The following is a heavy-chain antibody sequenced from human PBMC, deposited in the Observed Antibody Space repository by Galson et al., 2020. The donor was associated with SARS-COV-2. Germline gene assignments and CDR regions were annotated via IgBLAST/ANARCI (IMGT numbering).Heavy chain of an antibody. V-gene: IGHV4-59*01. CDR3: ARVEGYYDGSGWGTGFGP. D-gene: IGHD3-22*01. J-gene: IGHJ5*02. CDR2: IYYSGST. CDR1: GGSISSYY. Sequence: SETLSLTCTVSGGSISSYYWSWIRQPPGKGLEWIGYIYYSGSTNYNPSLKSRVTISVDTSKNQFSLKLSSVTAADTAVYYCARVEGYYDGSGWGTGFGPWGQGTLVTVSS.